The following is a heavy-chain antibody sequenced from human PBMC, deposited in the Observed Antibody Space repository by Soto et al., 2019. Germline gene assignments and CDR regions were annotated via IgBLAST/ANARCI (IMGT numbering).Heavy chain of an antibody. V-gene: IGHV1-69*01. CDR2: IIPIFGTA. CDR1: GGTFSSYA. D-gene: IGHD2-2*01. J-gene: IGHJ6*02. Sequence: QVQLVQSGAEVKKPGSSVKVSCKASGGTFSSYAISWVRQAPGQGLEWMGGIIPIFGTANYAQKFQGRVTITADESTSTAYMELSSLRSEDTAVYYCARIVKPAATPDDYYYGMDVWGQGTTVTVSS. CDR3: ARIVKPAATPDDYYYGMDV.